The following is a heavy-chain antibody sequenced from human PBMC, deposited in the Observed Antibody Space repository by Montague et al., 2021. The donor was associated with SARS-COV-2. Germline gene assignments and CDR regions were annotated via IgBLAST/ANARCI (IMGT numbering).Heavy chain of an antibody. Sequence: SLRLSCAASGFTFSSYAMSWVRQAPGKGLEWVSSVTGSGDNTFYADSVKGRFSISRDNSKNTLFLQMSSLRAEDTAVYYCAKNRIAVAGPGAVHYWGQGTPVTVSS. V-gene: IGHV3-23*01. J-gene: IGHJ4*02. CDR2: VTGSGDNT. D-gene: IGHD6-19*01. CDR1: GFTFSSYA. CDR3: AKNRIAVAGPGAVHY.